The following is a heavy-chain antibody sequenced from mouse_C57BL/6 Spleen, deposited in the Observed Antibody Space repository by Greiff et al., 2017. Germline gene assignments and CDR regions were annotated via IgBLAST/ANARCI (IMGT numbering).Heavy chain of an antibody. CDR3: ARSDYYGSSYVGYYAMDY. J-gene: IGHJ4*01. CDR1: GYSFTDYY. D-gene: IGHD1-1*01. Sequence: VQLQQSGPELVKPGASVTISCTASGYSFTDYYMNWVKQSNGKSLEWIGVINPNYGTTSYNQKFKGKATLTVDQSSSTAYKKLNSLTSEDSAIYDCARSDYYGSSYVGYYAMDYWGQGTSVTVSS. CDR2: INPNYGTT. V-gene: IGHV1-39*01.